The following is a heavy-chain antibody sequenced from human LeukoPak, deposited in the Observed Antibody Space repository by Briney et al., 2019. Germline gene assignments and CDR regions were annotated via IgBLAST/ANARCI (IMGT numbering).Heavy chain of an antibody. J-gene: IGHJ4*02. CDR1: GFTVSSNY. D-gene: IGHD3-22*01. CDR2: IYSGGST. CDR3: AKGLSPHSSGYYFDY. V-gene: IGHV3-66*01. Sequence: GGSLRLSCAASGFTVSSNYMSWVRQAPGKGLEWVSVIYSGGSTYYADSVKGRFTISRDNSKNTVYLQMNSLRAEDTAVYYCAKGLSPHSSGYYFDYWGQGTLVIVSS.